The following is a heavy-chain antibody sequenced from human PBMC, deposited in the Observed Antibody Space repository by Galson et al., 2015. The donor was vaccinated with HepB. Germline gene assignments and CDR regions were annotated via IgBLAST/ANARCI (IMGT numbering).Heavy chain of an antibody. Sequence: SLRLSCAASGFTFSSYGMHWVRQAPGKGLEWVAVIWYDGSNKYYADSVKGRFTISRDNSKNTLYLQMNSLRAEDTAVYYCARASRAAVAGIVVYYYYYGMDVWGQGTTVTASS. J-gene: IGHJ6*02. CDR3: ARASRAAVAGIVVYYYYYGMDV. CDR1: GFTFSSYG. CDR2: IWYDGSNK. V-gene: IGHV3-33*01. D-gene: IGHD6-19*01.